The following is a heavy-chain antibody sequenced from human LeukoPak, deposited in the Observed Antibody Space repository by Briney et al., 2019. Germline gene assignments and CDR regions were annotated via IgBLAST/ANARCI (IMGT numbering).Heavy chain of an antibody. Sequence: GGSLRLSCAASGFTFSSYEMNWVRQAPGEGLVWVSYISSSCSPIYYADSVKGRFTISRDNAKNSLYLQMNSLRAEDTAVYYCATKYCSGGSCYHYWYFDLWGRGTLVTVSS. V-gene: IGHV3-48*03. D-gene: IGHD2-15*01. J-gene: IGHJ2*01. CDR1: GFTFSSYE. CDR2: ISSSCSPI. CDR3: ATKYCSGGSCYHYWYFDL.